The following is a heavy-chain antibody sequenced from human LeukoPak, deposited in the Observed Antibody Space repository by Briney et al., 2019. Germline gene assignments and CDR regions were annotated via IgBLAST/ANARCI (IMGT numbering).Heavy chain of an antibody. J-gene: IGHJ5*02. Sequence: GGSLRLSCAASGFTVSSNYMSWVRQAPGKGLEWVSVIYSGGSTYYADSVKGRFTISRDNSKNTLYLQMNSLRAEDTAVYCCARDYDSSGYYLSWGQGTLVTVSS. V-gene: IGHV3-66*01. CDR3: ARDYDSSGYYLS. CDR1: GFTVSSNY. D-gene: IGHD3-22*01. CDR2: IYSGGST.